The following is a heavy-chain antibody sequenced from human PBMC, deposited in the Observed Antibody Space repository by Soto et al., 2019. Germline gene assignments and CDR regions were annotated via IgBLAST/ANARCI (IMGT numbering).Heavy chain of an antibody. CDR1: GFTFSSYA. CDR2: ISGSGGST. CDR3: AKTMVRANYGMDV. V-gene: IGHV3-23*01. D-gene: IGHD3-10*01. J-gene: IGHJ6*02. Sequence: GGSLRLSCAASGFTFSSYAMSWVRQAPGKGLEWVSAISGSGGSTCYADSVKGRFTISRDNSKNTLYLQMNSLRAEDTAVYYCAKTMVRANYGMDVWGQGTTVTVSS.